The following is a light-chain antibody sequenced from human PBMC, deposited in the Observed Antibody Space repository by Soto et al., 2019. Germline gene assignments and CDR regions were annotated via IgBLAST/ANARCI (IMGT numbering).Light chain of an antibody. V-gene: IGKV3-20*01. CDR2: GAS. CDR3: QHYRGSSYT. Sequence: EIALTQSPGTLSLSPGERATLSCRASQSVSSSYLAWYQQKPGQAPRLLIYGASSRATGIPDRFSGSGSGTDFTLTISRLEPEDFAVYYCQHYRGSSYTFGQGTKLEIK. CDR1: QSVSSSY. J-gene: IGKJ2*01.